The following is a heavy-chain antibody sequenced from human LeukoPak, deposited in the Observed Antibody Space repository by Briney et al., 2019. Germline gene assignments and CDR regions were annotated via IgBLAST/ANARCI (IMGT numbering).Heavy chain of an antibody. Sequence: PSETLSLTCTVSGGSISSGGYYWSWIRQHPGKGLEWIGYIYYSGSTYYNPSLKSRVTILVDTSKNQFSLKLSSVTAADTAVYYCARGGLGYCSGGSCPYYFDYWGQGTLVTVSS. V-gene: IGHV4-31*03. CDR3: ARGGLGYCSGGSCPYYFDY. CDR1: GGSISSGGYY. CDR2: IYYSGST. J-gene: IGHJ4*02. D-gene: IGHD2-15*01.